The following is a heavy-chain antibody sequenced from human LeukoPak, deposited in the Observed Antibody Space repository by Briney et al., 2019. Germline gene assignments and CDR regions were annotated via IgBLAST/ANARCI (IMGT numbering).Heavy chain of an antibody. Sequence: EASVKVSCKASGYTFTSYGISWVRQAPGQGLEWMGWSSAYNGNTNYAQKLQGRVTMTTDTSTSTAYMELRSLRSDDTAVYYCASRDGYNGYNWFDPWGQGTLVTVSS. CDR3: ASRDGYNGYNWFDP. CDR2: SSAYNGNT. V-gene: IGHV1-18*01. J-gene: IGHJ5*02. CDR1: GYTFTSYG. D-gene: IGHD5-24*01.